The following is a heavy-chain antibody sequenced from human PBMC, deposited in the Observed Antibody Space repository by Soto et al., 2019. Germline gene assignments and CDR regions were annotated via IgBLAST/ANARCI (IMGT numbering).Heavy chain of an antibody. Sequence: ASVKVSCKASGYTFTGYCMHWVRQAPGQGLEWMGWINPKSGGTNYAQKFQGRVTMTRDTYISAAYMELSRLRSDDTAVYYCARDRLDSSGWSKYYGMDVWGQGTTVT. CDR2: INPKSGGT. CDR1: GYTFTGYC. CDR3: ARDRLDSSGWSKYYGMDV. J-gene: IGHJ6*02. V-gene: IGHV1-2*02. D-gene: IGHD6-19*01.